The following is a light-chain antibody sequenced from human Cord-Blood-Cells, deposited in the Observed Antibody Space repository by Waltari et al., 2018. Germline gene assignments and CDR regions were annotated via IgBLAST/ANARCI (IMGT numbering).Light chain of an antibody. CDR2: DVS. CDR3: SSYAGSSTWV. V-gene: IGLV2-14*01. CDR1: SSDVGGYNY. Sequence: QSALTQPASVSGSPGQSITISCTGTSSDVGGYNYVSWYQQHPGKAPKLMIYDVSKRPSGVSNRFSGATSGNTACLTMSGLQAEDEADCYCSSYAGSSTWVFGGGTRLTVL. J-gene: IGLJ3*02.